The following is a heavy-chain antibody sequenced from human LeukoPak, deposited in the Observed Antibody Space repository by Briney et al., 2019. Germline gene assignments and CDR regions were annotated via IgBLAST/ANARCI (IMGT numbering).Heavy chain of an antibody. CDR2: INHSGST. Sequence: PSETLSLTCAVYGGSFSGYYWSWIRQPPGKGLEWIGEINHSGSTNYNPSLKSRVTISVDTSKNQFSLKLSSVTAADTAVYYCASPACSSTSCYSFDYWGQGTLVTVSS. V-gene: IGHV4-34*01. CDR3: ASPACSSTSCYSFDY. D-gene: IGHD2-2*02. CDR1: GGSFSGYY. J-gene: IGHJ4*02.